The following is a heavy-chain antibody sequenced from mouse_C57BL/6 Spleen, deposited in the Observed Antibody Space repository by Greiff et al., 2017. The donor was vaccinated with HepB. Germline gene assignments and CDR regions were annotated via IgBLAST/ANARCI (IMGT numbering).Heavy chain of an antibody. D-gene: IGHD1-1*01. CDR3: ARPPLYYGSSYVDWYFDV. J-gene: IGHJ1*03. CDR1: GFTFSDYG. V-gene: IGHV5-17*01. CDR2: ISSGSSTI. Sequence: EVQVVESGGGLVKPGGSLKLSCAASGFTFSDYGMHWVRQAPEKGLEWVAYISSGSSTIYYADTVKGRFTISRDNAKNTLFLQMTSLRSEDTAMYYCARPPLYYGSSYVDWYFDVWGTGTTVTVSS.